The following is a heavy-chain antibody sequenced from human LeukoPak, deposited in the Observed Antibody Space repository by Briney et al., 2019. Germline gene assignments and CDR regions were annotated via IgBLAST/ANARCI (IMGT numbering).Heavy chain of an antibody. Sequence: PAGSLRLSCAASGFTFSTYAMSWVRQAPGKGLEWVSGIRGSGDSTYYADSVKGRFTISRDNSKNTLYLQMNSLRAEDTAVYYCARGSGDYGGNWDYWGQGTLVTVSS. D-gene: IGHD4-23*01. V-gene: IGHV3-23*01. CDR1: GFTFSTYA. J-gene: IGHJ4*02. CDR3: ARGSGDYGGNWDY. CDR2: IRGSGDST.